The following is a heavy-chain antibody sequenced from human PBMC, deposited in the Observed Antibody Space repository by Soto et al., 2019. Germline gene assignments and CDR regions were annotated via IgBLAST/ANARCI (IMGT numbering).Heavy chain of an antibody. V-gene: IGHV1-69*06. CDR3: ACNWGNSLRNWLAP. J-gene: IGHJ5*02. CDR2: IIPIFGTA. D-gene: IGHD7-27*01. CDR1: EGTFSSYA. Sequence: SVKVSCKASEGTFSSYAISWVRQAPGQGLEWMGGIIPIFGTANYAQKFQGRVTITADKSTSTAYMELSSLRSEDTAVYYCACNWGNSLRNWLAPWGQGTLVTVSS.